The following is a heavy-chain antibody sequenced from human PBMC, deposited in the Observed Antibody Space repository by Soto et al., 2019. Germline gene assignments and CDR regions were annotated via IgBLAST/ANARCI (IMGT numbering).Heavy chain of an antibody. CDR1: GGCISRSNSY. D-gene: IGHD5-12*01. CDR3: AAGGGLPRYY. V-gene: IGHV4-39*06. J-gene: IGHJ4*02. CDR2: IYHSGST. Sequence: TSETLSLTRTVAGGCISRSNSYWGWIRPPPGKGLAWIRYIYHSGSTYYNPSLNSRLTITVGRSKNQFALKLSSVTAADTAVYYCAAGGGLPRYYWGQGALVTVFS.